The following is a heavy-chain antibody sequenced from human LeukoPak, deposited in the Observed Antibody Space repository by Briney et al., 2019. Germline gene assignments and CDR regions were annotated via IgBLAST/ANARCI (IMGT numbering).Heavy chain of an antibody. CDR1: GYTLTELS. J-gene: IGHJ2*01. D-gene: IGHD2-21*02. CDR2: FDPEDGET. CDR3: ATSLTVVVTAHWYFDL. V-gene: IGHV1-24*01. Sequence: ASVKVSCKVSGYTLTELSMHWVQQAPGKGLEWMGGFDPEDGETIYAQKFQGRVTMTEDTSTDTAYMELSSLRSEDTAVYYCATSLTVVVTAHWYFDLWGRGTLVTVSS.